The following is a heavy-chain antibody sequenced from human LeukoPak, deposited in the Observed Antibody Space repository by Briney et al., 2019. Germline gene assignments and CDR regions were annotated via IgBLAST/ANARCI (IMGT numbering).Heavy chain of an antibody. Sequence: GGSLRLSCAASGFTFRNYGMSWVRQAPGKGLEWVSAISNSGGNTYYADSVKGRFTISRDNSRNTLYLQMNSLRAEDTAVYYCANLLRWEPYWGQGTLVTVSS. D-gene: IGHD4-23*01. CDR1: GFTFRNYG. J-gene: IGHJ4*02. CDR2: ISNSGGNT. CDR3: ANLLRWEPY. V-gene: IGHV3-23*01.